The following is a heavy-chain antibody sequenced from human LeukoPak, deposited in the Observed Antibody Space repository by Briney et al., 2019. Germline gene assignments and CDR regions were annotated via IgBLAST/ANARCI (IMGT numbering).Heavy chain of an antibody. CDR2: INPDGNKK. J-gene: IGHJ6*02. V-gene: IGHV3-7*03. Sequence: GGSLRLSCAVSGLTFSSSWMDWVRQAPGKGLEWVASINPDGNKKYSADPVKGRFTISRDNAKNSLYLQMSNLRAEDTAVYFCARGGGLDVWGQGATVTVSS. D-gene: IGHD3-16*01. CDR1: GLTFSSSW. CDR3: ARGGGLDV.